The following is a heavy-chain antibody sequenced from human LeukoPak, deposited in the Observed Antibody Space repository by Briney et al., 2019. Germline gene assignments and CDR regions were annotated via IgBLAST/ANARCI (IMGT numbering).Heavy chain of an antibody. D-gene: IGHD6-19*01. V-gene: IGHV1-2*02. Sequence: GASVKVSCEASGYTFTGYYMHWVRQAPGQGLEWMGWINPNSGGTNYAQKFQGRVTITADKSTSTAYMELSSLRSEDTAVYYCARSSGWSDADMHAGPYYFDYWGQGTLVTVSS. CDR2: INPNSGGT. CDR1: GYTFTGYY. CDR3: ARSSGWSDADMHAGPYYFDY. J-gene: IGHJ4*02.